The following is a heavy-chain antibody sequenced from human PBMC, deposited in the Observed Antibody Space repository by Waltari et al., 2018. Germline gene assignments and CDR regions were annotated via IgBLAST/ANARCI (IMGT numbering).Heavy chain of an antibody. D-gene: IGHD1-26*01. CDR3: AKGRGPLSIQGWE. J-gene: IGHJ4*02. Sequence: EVQLLGSGGGLVQPGGSLRLSCAASGCTFVGLGMRWVRQAPGKGLEWVSTVHADADGSNTFYADSVKGRFTISRDNSKNTLYLQMNSLRVEDTASYYCAKGRGPLSIQGWEWGQGTLVTVSS. CDR2: VHADADGSNT. V-gene: IGHV3-23*01. CDR1: GCTFVGLG.